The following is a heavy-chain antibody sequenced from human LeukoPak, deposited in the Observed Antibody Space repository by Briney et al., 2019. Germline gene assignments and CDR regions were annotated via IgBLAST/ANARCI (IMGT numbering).Heavy chain of an antibody. V-gene: IGHV4-38-2*02. J-gene: IGHJ4*02. D-gene: IGHD1-20*01. CDR1: GYSISSGYY. CDR3: ARALYNWKFDY. Sequence: PSETLSLTCTVSGYSISSGYYWGWIRQPPGKGLEWIGSIYHSGSTYYNPSLKSRVTISVDTSKNQFSLKLSSVTAADTAVYYCARALYNWKFDYWGQGTLVTVSS. CDR2: IYHSGST.